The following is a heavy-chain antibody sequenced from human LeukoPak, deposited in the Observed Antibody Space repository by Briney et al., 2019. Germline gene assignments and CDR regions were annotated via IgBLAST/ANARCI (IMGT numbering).Heavy chain of an antibody. CDR3: ARDLGYYDSSGYYYFGY. V-gene: IGHV4-39*07. CDR1: GGSISSSSYY. Sequence: SETLSLTCTVSGGSISSSSYYWGWIRQPPGKGLEWIGGIYYSGSTYYNPSLKSRVTISVDTSKNQFSLKLSSVTAADTAVYYCARDLGYYDSSGYYYFGYWGQGTLVTVSS. J-gene: IGHJ4*02. D-gene: IGHD3-22*01. CDR2: IYYSGST.